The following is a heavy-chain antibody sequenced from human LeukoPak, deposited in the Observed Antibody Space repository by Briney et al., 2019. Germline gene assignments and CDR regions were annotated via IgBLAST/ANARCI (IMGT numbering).Heavy chain of an antibody. V-gene: IGHV4-4*07. CDR3: AREYVYYYDSSGYFDY. D-gene: IGHD3-22*01. CDR2: IYTSGST. J-gene: IGHJ4*02. CDR1: GGSISSYY. Sequence: SETLSLTCTISGGSISSYYWSWIRQPAGKGLEWIGRIYTSGSTNYNPSLKSRVTMSVDTSKNQFSLNLSSVTAADTAVYYCAREYVYYYDSSGYFDYWGQGTLVTVSS.